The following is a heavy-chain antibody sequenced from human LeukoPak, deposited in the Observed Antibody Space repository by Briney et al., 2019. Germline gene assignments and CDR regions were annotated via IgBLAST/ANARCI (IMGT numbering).Heavy chain of an antibody. CDR2: IYSGGTT. CDR1: GFNISNHY. V-gene: IGHV3-66*01. D-gene: IGHD3-22*01. Sequence: GGSLRLSCAASGFNISNHYMSWVRQAPGKGLEWVSIIYSGGTTHYAASVKGRFNISRDTSENTLYLQMNSLRAEDTAVYYCARDWLAGNPYHAFDLWGKGTMVTVSS. CDR3: ARDWLAGNPYHAFDL. J-gene: IGHJ3*01.